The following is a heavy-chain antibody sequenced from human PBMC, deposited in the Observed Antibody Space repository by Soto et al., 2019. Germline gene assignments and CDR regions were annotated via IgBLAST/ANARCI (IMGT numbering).Heavy chain of an antibody. V-gene: IGHV1-69*06. J-gene: IGHJ4*02. D-gene: IGHD1-26*01. CDR1: GGTFSSHG. CDR2: IIPTFGTP. CDR3: ASERSAQYFDF. Sequence: QVQLVQSGTVVQRRGSSVKVSCQASGGTFSSHGMAWVRQAPGQGLEWMGGIIPTFGTPTYAPKFQGRVTIAADKSTNTAYMELSSLRSEATGVSYCASERSAQYFDFWGQGTLITVSS.